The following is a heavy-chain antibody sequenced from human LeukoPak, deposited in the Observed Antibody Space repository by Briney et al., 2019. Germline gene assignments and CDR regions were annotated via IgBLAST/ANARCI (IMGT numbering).Heavy chain of an antibody. Sequence: SETLSLTCTVSGGSISSSYWSRIRQPAGKGLEWIGRIYMSGSTNHNPSLKSRVTMSVDTSKSQFSLKLNSVTAADTAVYYCAREAVVSSDAFDIWGQETMVTVSS. J-gene: IGHJ3*02. D-gene: IGHD6-6*01. CDR2: IYMSGST. CDR1: GGSISSSY. V-gene: IGHV4-4*07. CDR3: AREAVVSSDAFDI.